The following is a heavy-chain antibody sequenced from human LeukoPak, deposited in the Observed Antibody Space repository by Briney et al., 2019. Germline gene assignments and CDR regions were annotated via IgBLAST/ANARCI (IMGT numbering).Heavy chain of an antibody. D-gene: IGHD2-2*01. CDR3: ASMDCSSTSYQDS. CDR1: GFTFSRFS. Sequence: GGSLRLSCAASGFTFSRFSMNWVRQAPGKGLEWVSYISSSSTTIYYADSVKGRFTISRDDAKNSLSLQMNSLRAEDTAVYYCASMDCSSTSYQDSWGQGTLVTVSS. J-gene: IGHJ4*02. V-gene: IGHV3-48*01. CDR2: ISSSSTTI.